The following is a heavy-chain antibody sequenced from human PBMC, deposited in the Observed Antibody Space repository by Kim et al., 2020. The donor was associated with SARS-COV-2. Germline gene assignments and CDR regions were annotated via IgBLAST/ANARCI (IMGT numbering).Heavy chain of an antibody. CDR3: ARVYSGYDSHLFDY. D-gene: IGHD5-12*01. Sequence: NPSLKSRVTISVDTSKNQFSLKLSSVTAADTAVYYCARVYSGYDSHLFDYWGQGTLVTVSS. J-gene: IGHJ4*02. V-gene: IGHV4-39*07.